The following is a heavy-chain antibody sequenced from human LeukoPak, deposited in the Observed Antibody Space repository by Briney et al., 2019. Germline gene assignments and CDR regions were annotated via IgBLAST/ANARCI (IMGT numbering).Heavy chain of an antibody. V-gene: IGHV4-61*02. J-gene: IGHJ4*02. CDR2: IYTSGGT. CDR1: GASITSGSYY. D-gene: IGHD3/OR15-3a*01. CDR3: ARDFADL. Sequence: ASETLSLTCTVSGASITSGSYYWSWIRQPAGKGLEWIGRIYTSGGTNYNPSLKSRVTISIYTSKNQFSLELSSVTAADTAVYYCARDFADLWGQGTLVTVSS.